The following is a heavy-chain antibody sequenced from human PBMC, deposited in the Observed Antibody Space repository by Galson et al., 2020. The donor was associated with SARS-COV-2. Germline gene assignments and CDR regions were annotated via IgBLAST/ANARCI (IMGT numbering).Heavy chain of an antibody. CDR3: ARVRRIAVAGTPNWFDP. CDR2: MNPNSGNT. CDR1: GYTFTSYD. D-gene: IGHD6-19*01. Sequence: ASVKVSCKASGYTFTSYDINWVRQATGQGLEWMGWMNPNSGNTGYAQKFQGRVTITRNTSISTAYMELSSLRSEDTAVYYCARVRRIAVAGTPNWFDPWGQGTLVTVSS. J-gene: IGHJ5*02. V-gene: IGHV1-8*03.